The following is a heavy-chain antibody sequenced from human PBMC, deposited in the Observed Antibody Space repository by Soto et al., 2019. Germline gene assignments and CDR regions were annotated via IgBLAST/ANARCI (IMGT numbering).Heavy chain of an antibody. D-gene: IGHD1-1*01. J-gene: IGHJ4*02. CDR2: IYYSGNT. V-gene: IGHV4-39*01. Sequence: SETLSLTCSVSGGSISSPSYYWGWIRQPPGKGLEWIGSIYYSGNTYYNPSMKSRVTIFVDTPRNQFSLKVNSVTAADTAVYFCARIPGITTFRRDYWGQGTLVTVSS. CDR1: GGSISSPSYY. CDR3: ARIPGITTFRRDY.